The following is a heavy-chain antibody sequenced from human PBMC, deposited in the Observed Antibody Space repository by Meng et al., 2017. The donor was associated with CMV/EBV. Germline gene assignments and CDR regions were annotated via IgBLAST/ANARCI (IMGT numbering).Heavy chain of an antibody. CDR2: ISAYNGNT. D-gene: IGHD3-10*01. V-gene: IGHV1-18*01. CDR1: GYTFTSYG. Sequence: KAYGYTFTSYGISWVRQAPGQGLEWMGWISAYNGNTNYAQKLQGRVTMTTDTSTSTAYMELRSLRSDDTAVYYCARSPPGAILYYFDYWGQGTLVTVSS. CDR3: ARSPPGAILYYFDY. J-gene: IGHJ4*02.